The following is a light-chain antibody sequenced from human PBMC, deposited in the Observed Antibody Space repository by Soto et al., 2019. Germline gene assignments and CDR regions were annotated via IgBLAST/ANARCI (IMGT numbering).Light chain of an antibody. V-gene: IGKV3-15*01. CDR3: QQYNNWIT. CDR1: QSVSSN. CDR2: GAS. Sequence: EIVRAQAPATLSVAPGEGPARSSRECQSVSSNLAWYQQKPGQAPRLLIYGASTRDNGIPARFSGSGSGKEFTLTISSLQSEAFAVYYCQQYNNWITFGQGTRLEIK. J-gene: IGKJ5*01.